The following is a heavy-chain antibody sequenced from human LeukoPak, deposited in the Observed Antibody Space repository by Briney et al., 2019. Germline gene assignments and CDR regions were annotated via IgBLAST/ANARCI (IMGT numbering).Heavy chain of an antibody. CDR3: ARGTHEYCSGATCLDGWFDP. V-gene: IGHV4-59*01. J-gene: IGHJ5*02. CDR2: IYYSGST. Sequence: SETLSLTCTVSGGSISSYYWSWIRQPPGKGLEWIGYIYYSGSTNYNPSLKSRVTISVDTSKNQLSLKLNSVTAADTAMYYCARGTHEYCSGATCLDGWFDPWGQGTLVTVSS. D-gene: IGHD2-15*01. CDR1: GGSISSYY.